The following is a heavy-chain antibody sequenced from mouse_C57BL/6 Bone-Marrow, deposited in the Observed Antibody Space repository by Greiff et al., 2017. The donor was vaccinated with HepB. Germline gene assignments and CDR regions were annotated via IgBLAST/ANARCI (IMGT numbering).Heavy chain of an antibody. V-gene: IGHV1-42*01. CDR3: ARFTDYYFDY. Sequence: DVQLQESGPELVKPGASVKISCKASGYSFTGYYMNWVKQSPEKSLEWIGEINPSTGGTTYNQKFKAKATLTVDKSSSTAYMQLKSLTSEDSAVYYCARFTDYYFDYWGQGTTLTVSS. CDR2: INPSTGGT. J-gene: IGHJ2*01. CDR1: GYSFTGYY.